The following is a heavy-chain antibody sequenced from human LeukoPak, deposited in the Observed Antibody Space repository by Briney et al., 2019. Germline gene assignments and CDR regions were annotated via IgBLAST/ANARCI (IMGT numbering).Heavy chain of an antibody. V-gene: IGHV3-23*01. D-gene: IGHD6-25*01. CDR2: ISGSGGST. J-gene: IGHJ6*02. Sequence: PGGSLRLSCAASGFTFSSYAMSWVRQAPGKGLEWVSAISGSGGSTYYADSVKGRFTISRDNSKNTLYLQMNSLRAEDTAVYYCAKAGKPAATQGYYYYYGMDVWGQGTTVTVSS. CDR1: GFTFSSYA. CDR3: AKAGKPAATQGYYYYYGMDV.